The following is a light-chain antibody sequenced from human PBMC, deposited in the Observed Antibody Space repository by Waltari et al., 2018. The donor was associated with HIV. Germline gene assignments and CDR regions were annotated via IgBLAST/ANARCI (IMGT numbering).Light chain of an antibody. CDR1: SSNIATNY. J-gene: IGLJ3*02. V-gene: IGLV1-47*01. CDR2: RNV. Sequence: QSVLTQPPSASGTPGRRVTISSSGGSSNIATNYVSWFHHLPDTAPKFFIYRNVSRPSGVPDRFSCSKSGTPPSLAISGFRSEDETNYYDTLINWVFGGRTKLTVL. CDR3: TLINWV.